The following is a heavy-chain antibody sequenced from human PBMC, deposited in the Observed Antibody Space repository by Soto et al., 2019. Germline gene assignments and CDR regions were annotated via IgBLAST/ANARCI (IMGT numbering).Heavy chain of an antibody. Sequence: PGGSLRLSCAASGFTFNNYWMSWVRQAPGMGLEWVAYIKQDGSHKYSVDSVKGRFTISRDNAKNSLYLQMNNLRAEDTAVYYCARERHIDRDAHYFDYWGQGALVTVSS. CDR3: ARERHIDRDAHYFDY. D-gene: IGHD3-9*01. CDR1: GFTFNNYW. J-gene: IGHJ4*02. CDR2: IKQDGSHK. V-gene: IGHV3-7*01.